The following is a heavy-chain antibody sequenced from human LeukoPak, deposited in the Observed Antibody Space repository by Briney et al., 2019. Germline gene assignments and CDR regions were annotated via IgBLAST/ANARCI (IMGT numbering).Heavy chain of an antibody. V-gene: IGHV3-30*18. CDR1: GFTFSSYG. Sequence: GRSLRLSCAASGFTFSSYGMHWVRQAPGKGLEWVAVISYDGSNKYYADSVKGRFTISRDNSKNTLYLQMNSLRAEDTAVYYCAKDRQKKQIAAAGSMDFWGQGTTVTVSS. CDR2: ISYDGSNK. J-gene: IGHJ6*02. CDR3: AKDRQKKQIAAAGSMDF. D-gene: IGHD6-13*01.